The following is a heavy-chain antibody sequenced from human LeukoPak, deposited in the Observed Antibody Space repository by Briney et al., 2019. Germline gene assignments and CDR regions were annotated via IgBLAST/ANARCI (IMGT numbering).Heavy chain of an antibody. CDR1: GFTFSSYA. V-gene: IGHV3-30*04. CDR2: ISYDGSNK. CDR3: ARGLSPIAVAGTGRYNWFDP. D-gene: IGHD6-19*01. J-gene: IGHJ5*02. Sequence: PGRSLRLSCAASGFTFSSYAMHWVRQAPGKGLEWVAVISYDGSNKYYADSVKGRFTISRDNSKNTLYLQMNSLRAEDTAVYYCARGLSPIAVAGTGRYNWFDPWGQVTLVTVSS.